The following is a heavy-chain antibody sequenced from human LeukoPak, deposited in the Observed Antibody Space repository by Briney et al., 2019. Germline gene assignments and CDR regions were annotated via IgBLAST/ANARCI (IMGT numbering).Heavy chain of an antibody. CDR1: GFTFDDYA. D-gene: IGHD5-24*01. Sequence: PGGSLRLSCAASGFTFDDYAMHWVRQAPGKGLEWVSGISWNSGSIGYADSVKGRFTISRDNAKNTLYLQMNSLRAEDTAVYYCARGDGYGMDVWGQGTTVTASS. J-gene: IGHJ6*02. V-gene: IGHV3-9*01. CDR2: ISWNSGSI. CDR3: ARGDGYGMDV.